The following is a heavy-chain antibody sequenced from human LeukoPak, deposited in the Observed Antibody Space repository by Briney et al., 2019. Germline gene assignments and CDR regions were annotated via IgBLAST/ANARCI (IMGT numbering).Heavy chain of an antibody. CDR1: GGSISSYY. J-gene: IGHJ4*02. V-gene: IGHV4-59*08. CDR2: IYYSGRT. CDR3: ARHTYKTYYYDSSGYYDY. D-gene: IGHD3-22*01. Sequence: SETLSLTCTVSGGSISSYYWSWIRQPPGKGLEWIGYIYYSGRTNYNPSLKSRVTISVDTSKNQFSLKLSSVTAADTAVYYCARHTYKTYYYDSSGYYDYWGQGTLVTVSS.